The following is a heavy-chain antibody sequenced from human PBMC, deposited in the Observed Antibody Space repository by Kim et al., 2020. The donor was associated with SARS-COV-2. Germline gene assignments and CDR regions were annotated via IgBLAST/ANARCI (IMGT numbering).Heavy chain of an antibody. J-gene: IGHJ6*02. D-gene: IGHD6-19*01. Sequence: GRFTISRDESKNTLYLQMNSLKTEDTAVYYCTTANSGWYPYYYYYYGMDVWGQGTTVTVSS. V-gene: IGHV3-15*01. CDR3: TTANSGWYPYYYYYYGMDV.